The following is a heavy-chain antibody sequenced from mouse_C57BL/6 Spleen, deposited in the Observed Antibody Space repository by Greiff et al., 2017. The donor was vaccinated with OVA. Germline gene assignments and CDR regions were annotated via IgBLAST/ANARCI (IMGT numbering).Heavy chain of an antibody. CDR2: ISSGSSTF. D-gene: IGHD2-3*01. V-gene: IGHV5-17*01. CDR1: GFTFSDYG. Sequence: EVNVVESGGGLVKPGGSLKLSCAASGFTFSDYGMHWVRQAPEKGLEWVAYISSGSSTFYYADTVKGRFTISRDNAKNTLFLQMTSLRSEDTAMYYCARRWFYAMDYWGQGTSVTVSS. J-gene: IGHJ4*01. CDR3: ARRWFYAMDY.